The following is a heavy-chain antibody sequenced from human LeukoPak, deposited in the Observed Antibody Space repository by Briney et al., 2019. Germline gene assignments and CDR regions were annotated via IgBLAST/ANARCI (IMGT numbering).Heavy chain of an antibody. CDR2: ISSSSSYI. V-gene: IGHV3-21*01. J-gene: IGHJ4*02. D-gene: IGHD3-22*01. Sequence: GGSLRLSCAASGFTFSSYSMNWVRQAPGKGLEWVSSISSSSSYIYYADSVKGRFTISRDNSKNTLYLQMNSLRAEDTAVYYCAKGSGYYRFDYWGQGTLVTVSS. CDR3: AKGSGYYRFDY. CDR1: GFTFSSYS.